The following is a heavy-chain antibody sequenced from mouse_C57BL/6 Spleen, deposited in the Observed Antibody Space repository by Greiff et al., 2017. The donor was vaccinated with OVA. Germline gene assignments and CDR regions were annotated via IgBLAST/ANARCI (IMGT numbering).Heavy chain of an antibody. CDR1: GYAFSSSW. CDR3: AREDLDGNYLDY. D-gene: IGHD2-1*01. V-gene: IGHV1-82*01. CDR2: IYPGDGDT. J-gene: IGHJ4*01. Sequence: VKLVESGPELVKPGASVKISCKASGYAFSSSWMNWVKQRPGKGLEWIGRIYPGDGDTNYNGKFKGKATLTADKSSSTAYMQLSSLTSEDSAVYFCAREDLDGNYLDYWGQGTSVTVSS.